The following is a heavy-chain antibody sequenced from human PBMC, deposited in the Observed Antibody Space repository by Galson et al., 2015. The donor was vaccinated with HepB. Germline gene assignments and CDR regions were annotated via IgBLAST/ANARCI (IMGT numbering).Heavy chain of an antibody. CDR1: GYTFTGYY. V-gene: IGHV1-69*13. CDR2: INPIFGIA. Sequence: SVKVSCKASGYTFTGYYMHWVRQAPGQGLEWMGWINPIFGIANYAQKFQGRVTITADESTSTAYMELSSLRSEDTAVYYCARDRANYYGSGSGMDVWGQGTTVTVSS. D-gene: IGHD3-10*01. CDR3: ARDRANYYGSGSGMDV. J-gene: IGHJ6*02.